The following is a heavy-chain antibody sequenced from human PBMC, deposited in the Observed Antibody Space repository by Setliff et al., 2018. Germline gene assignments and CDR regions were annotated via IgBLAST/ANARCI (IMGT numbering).Heavy chain of an antibody. CDR1: GGTYSSYA. D-gene: IGHD2-2*01. Sequence: GASVKVSCKASGGTYSSYAISWVRQAPGQGLEWMGGIIPIFGTANYAQKFQGRVTTTADESTSTAYMELSSLRSEDTAVYYCARCPPVVPAAMRYYYYMDVWGKGTTVTVSS. CDR2: IIPIFGTA. V-gene: IGHV1-69*13. CDR3: ARCPPVVPAAMRYYYYMDV. J-gene: IGHJ6*03.